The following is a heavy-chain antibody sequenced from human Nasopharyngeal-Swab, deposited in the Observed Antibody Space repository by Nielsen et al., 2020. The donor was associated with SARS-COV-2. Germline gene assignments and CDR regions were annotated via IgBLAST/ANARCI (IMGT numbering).Heavy chain of an antibody. D-gene: IGHD2-2*01. CDR2: VEQSGFT. Sequence: SETLSLTCAVYGGSLSGYYWTWIRQPPGKGLEWIGEVEQSGFTKYNPSLKSRVSISLDTSKNQVSLKVSPVTAADTAVYYCARTFCTTSSCSYYFDSWGQGNLVTVSS. V-gene: IGHV4-34*01. CDR1: GGSLSGYY. CDR3: ARTFCTTSSCSYYFDS. J-gene: IGHJ4*02.